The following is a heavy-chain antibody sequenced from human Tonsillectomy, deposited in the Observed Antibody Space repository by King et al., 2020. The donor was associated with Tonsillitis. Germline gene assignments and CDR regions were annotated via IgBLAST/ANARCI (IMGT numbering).Heavy chain of an antibody. J-gene: IGHJ4*02. CDR2: IDPSDSYT. D-gene: IGHD3-22*01. CDR1: GYSFTSYW. Sequence: VQLVESGAEVKKPGESLRISCKGSGYSFTSYWISWVRQMPGKGLEWMGRIDPSDSYTNYSPSFQGHVTISADKSISTAYVQWSSLKASDTAMYYCARLELGYYDSSGYYKNYFDYWGQGTLVTVSS. V-gene: IGHV5-10-1*03. CDR3: ARLELGYYDSSGYYKNYFDY.